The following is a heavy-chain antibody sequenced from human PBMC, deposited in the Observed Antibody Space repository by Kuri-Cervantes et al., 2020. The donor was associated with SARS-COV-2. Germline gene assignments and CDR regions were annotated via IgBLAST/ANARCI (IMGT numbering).Heavy chain of an antibody. V-gene: IGHV3-21*04. D-gene: IGHD6-19*01. J-gene: IGHJ4*02. Sequence: GESLKISCAASGFTFSSYSMNWVRQAPGKGLEWVSSISSSSSYIYYADSVKGRFTIPRDNSKNTLYLQMNSLRAEDTAVYYCAKDRGSSGPFDYWGQGTLVTVSS. CDR2: ISSSSSYI. CDR1: GFTFSSYS. CDR3: AKDRGSSGPFDY.